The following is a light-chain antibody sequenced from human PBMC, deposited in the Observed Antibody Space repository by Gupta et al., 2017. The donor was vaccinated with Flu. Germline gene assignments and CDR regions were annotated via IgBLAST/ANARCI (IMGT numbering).Light chain of an antibody. CDR2: TNN. CDR3: AAWDDSLNGWV. V-gene: IGLV1-44*01. CDR1: SSNIGGST. Sequence: QSVLAQPPSASGTPGQGVTIPCSGSSSNIGGSTVNWYQQVPGTAPKLLIYTNNQRPSGVPDRFSGSKSGTSASLAISGLQSEDEADYYCAAWDDSLNGWVFGGGTKLTVL. J-gene: IGLJ3*02.